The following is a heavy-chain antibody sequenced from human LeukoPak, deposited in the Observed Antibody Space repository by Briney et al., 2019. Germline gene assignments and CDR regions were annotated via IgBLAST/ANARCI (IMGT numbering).Heavy chain of an antibody. V-gene: IGHV3-66*02. D-gene: IGHD3-10*01. J-gene: IGHJ6*03. CDR1: GFTVSSNY. CDR3: AKDGSIYSDFYYYMDV. Sequence: GGSLRLSCAASGFTVSSNYMSWVRQAPGKGLEWVSVIYSGGSTYYADSVKGRFTISRDNSKNMLYLQMNSLRGEDTAVYYCAKDGSIYSDFYYYMDVWGKGTTVTVSS. CDR2: IYSGGST.